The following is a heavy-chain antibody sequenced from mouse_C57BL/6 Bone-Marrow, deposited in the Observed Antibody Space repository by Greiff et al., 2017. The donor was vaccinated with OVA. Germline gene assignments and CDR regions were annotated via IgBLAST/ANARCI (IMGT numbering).Heavy chain of an antibody. J-gene: IGHJ1*03. CDR1: GYTFTSYG. D-gene: IGHD2-10*02. CDR2: IYPRSCNT. CDR3: VRWYGNYVGYFDV. V-gene: IGHV1-81*01. Sequence: VQLQQSGAELARPGASVKLSCKASGYTFTSYGISWVKQRTGQGLEWIGEIYPRSCNTYYNEKFKGKATLTADKSSSTAYMELRSLTSEDSAVYFCVRWYGNYVGYFDVWGTGTTVTVSS.